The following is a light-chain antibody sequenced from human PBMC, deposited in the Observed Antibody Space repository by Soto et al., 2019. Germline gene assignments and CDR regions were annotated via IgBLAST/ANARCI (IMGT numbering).Light chain of an antibody. V-gene: IGKV3-11*01. CDR1: QSVSSY. Sequence: EIVLTQSPATLSLSPGERATLSCRASQSVSSYLAWYQQKPGQAPRLLIYDASNRATGIPARFSGSGSGTDFTLTNSSLAPEDFAVYYCQQRSNCPPYTFGQGPKLET. CDR3: QQRSNCPPYT. CDR2: DAS. J-gene: IGKJ2*01.